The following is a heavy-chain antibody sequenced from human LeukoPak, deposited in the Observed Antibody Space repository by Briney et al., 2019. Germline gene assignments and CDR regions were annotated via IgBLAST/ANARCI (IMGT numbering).Heavy chain of an antibody. J-gene: IGHJ3*02. Sequence: GGSLRLSCAASGFTFDDYGMTWVRQAPGKGLEWVSGINWSGGSTSYADSVKGRFTISRDNVKNSLYLQMNSLRAEDTALYYCARAGTDYYDSSGLNLFDIWGQGTMVTVSS. V-gene: IGHV3-20*04. CDR2: INWSGGST. D-gene: IGHD3-22*01. CDR1: GFTFDDYG. CDR3: ARAGTDYYDSSGLNLFDI.